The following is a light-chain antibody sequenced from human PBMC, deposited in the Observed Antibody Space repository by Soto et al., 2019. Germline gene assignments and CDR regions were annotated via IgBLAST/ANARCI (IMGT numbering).Light chain of an antibody. J-gene: IGKJ1*01. Sequence: EVVMTQSPATLSVSPGEIATLSCRASRSVNSNLAWYQQKPGQAPRLLIHGASTRATGIPARFSGSGFGTEFILTISSLQSEDFAIYYCQQYNNWLWTFGQGTKVEIK. V-gene: IGKV3-15*01. CDR1: RSVNSN. CDR2: GAS. CDR3: QQYNNWLWT.